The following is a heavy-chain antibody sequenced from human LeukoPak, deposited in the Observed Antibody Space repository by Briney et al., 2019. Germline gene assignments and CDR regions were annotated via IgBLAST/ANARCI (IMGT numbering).Heavy chain of an antibody. CDR3: ARGYDTTGYFSY. V-gene: IGHV7-4-1*02. D-gene: IGHD3-22*01. CDR2: IDTNTGNP. J-gene: IGHJ4*02. Sequence: GASVKVSCKASGYTFTGYYMHWVRQAPGQGLEWMGWIDTNTGNPTYAQGFIGRFVFSLDTSATTAYLQISSLKAEDTAVYYCARGYDTTGYFSYWGQGTLVAVSS. CDR1: GYTFTGYY.